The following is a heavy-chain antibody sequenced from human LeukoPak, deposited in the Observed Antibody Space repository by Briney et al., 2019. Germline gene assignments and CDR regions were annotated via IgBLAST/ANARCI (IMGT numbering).Heavy chain of an antibody. CDR3: ARDYQGLHY. CDR1: GLTLSSYR. CDR2: IETDGKSA. D-gene: IGHD3-16*02. Sequence: PGGFLRLSCAVSGLTLSSYRMHWVRQAPGKGLVWVSAIETDGKSATYADSVKGRFTISRDYAKNTLYLQMNSLRAEDTAVYFCARDYQGLHYWGQGTLVTVSS. V-gene: IGHV3-74*01. J-gene: IGHJ4*02.